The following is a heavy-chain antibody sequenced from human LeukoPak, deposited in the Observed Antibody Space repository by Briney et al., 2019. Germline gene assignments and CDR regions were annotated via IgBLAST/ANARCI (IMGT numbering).Heavy chain of an antibody. CDR3: SRGSDDYKLGNY. CDR1: GGSFDNSYC. J-gene: IGHJ4*02. V-gene: IGHV4-39*01. Sequence: SETLSLTCAVSGGSFDNSYCWTWVRQPPGKRPEWIGTIYSSEFTYYNPSLRSRVTISADTSKNLFSLRLSSVTAADTAVYYCSRGSDDYKLGNYWGLGTLVTASS. D-gene: IGHD5-24*01. CDR2: IYSSEFT.